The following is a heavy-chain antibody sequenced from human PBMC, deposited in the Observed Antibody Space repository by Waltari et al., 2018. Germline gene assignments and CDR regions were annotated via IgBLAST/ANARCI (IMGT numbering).Heavy chain of an antibody. CDR3: ASHFEDYYYYMDV. Sequence: EVQLVESGGGLVTPGGSLRLSCAASGFNFNSYTMNWVRQAPGKGLEWVSSIGANGDYIYYADSVKGRFTTSRDNARNSLYPQMTSLRAEDTAVYFCASHFEDYYYYMDVWGKGTTVTVSS. J-gene: IGHJ6*03. CDR2: IGANGDYI. V-gene: IGHV3-21*01. CDR1: GFNFNSYT.